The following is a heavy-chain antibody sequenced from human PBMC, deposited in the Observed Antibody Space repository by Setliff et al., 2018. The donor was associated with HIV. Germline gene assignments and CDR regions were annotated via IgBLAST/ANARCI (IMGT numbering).Heavy chain of an antibody. V-gene: IGHV4-39*01. J-gene: IGHJ3*02. CDR3: ARLWVLGIGDAFDI. CDR2: IYYSGST. D-gene: IGHD7-27*01. CDR1: GGSISSSSYY. Sequence: SETLSFTCTVSGGSISSSSYYWGWIRQPPGKGLEWIGSIYYSGSTYYNPSLKSRVTISVDTSKNQFSLKLSSVTAADTAVYYCARLWVLGIGDAFDIWGQGTMVTVSS.